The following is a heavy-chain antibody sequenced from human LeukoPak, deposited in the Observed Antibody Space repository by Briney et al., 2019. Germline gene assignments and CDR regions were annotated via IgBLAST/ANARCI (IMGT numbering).Heavy chain of an antibody. Sequence: PSQTLSLTCTVSGGSISSYYWSWIRQPPGKGLEWIGYIYYSGSTNYNPSLKSRVTISVDTSKNQFSLKLSSVTAADTAVYYCARWGIAVAGTGFDYWGQGTLVTVSS. CDR2: IYYSGST. J-gene: IGHJ4*02. CDR1: GGSISSYY. D-gene: IGHD6-19*01. CDR3: ARWGIAVAGTGFDY. V-gene: IGHV4-59*08.